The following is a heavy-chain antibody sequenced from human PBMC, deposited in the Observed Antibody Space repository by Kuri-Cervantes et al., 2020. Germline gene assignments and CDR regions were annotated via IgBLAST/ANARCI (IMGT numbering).Heavy chain of an antibody. J-gene: IGHJ4*02. Sequence: GESLKISCTVSGGSISSYYWSWIRQAPGKGLEWVSYISSSGGTIYYADSVKGRFTISRDNAKNSLYLQMNSLRAEDTAVYYCARVISIAVAGGGYFDYWGQGTLVTVSS. CDR3: ARVISIAVAGGGYFDY. D-gene: IGHD6-19*01. CDR1: GGSISSYY. V-gene: IGHV3-11*04. CDR2: ISSSGGTI.